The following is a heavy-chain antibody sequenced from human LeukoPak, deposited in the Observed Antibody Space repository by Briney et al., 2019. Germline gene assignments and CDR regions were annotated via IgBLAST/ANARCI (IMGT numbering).Heavy chain of an antibody. D-gene: IGHD3-22*01. CDR3: ATQRYDSSGYYSLYHAFDI. J-gene: IGHJ3*02. V-gene: IGHV1-69-2*01. Sequence: GASVKVSCKVSGYTFTDYYMHWVQQAPGKGREWMGLVDPEDGETIYAEKFQGTVTITADTFTDTAYMELSSLRSEDTAVYYCATQRYDSSGYYSLYHAFDIWGQGTMVTVSS. CDR2: VDPEDGET. CDR1: GYTFTDYY.